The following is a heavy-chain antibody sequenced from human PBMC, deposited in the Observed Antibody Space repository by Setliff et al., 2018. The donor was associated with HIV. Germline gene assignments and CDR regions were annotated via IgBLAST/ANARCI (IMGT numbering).Heavy chain of an antibody. Sequence: GVSLRLSCAASGFTFEDYAMHWVRQAPGKGLEWVSSISWNSGNIAYADSVKGRFTISRDNAKSLYLQMNSLITEDMALYYCARDQRDLGPRSGWSYYFDYWGQGTLVTVSS. CDR3: ARDQRDLGPRSGWSYYFDY. D-gene: IGHD6-19*01. CDR2: ISWNSGNI. V-gene: IGHV3-9*03. CDR1: GFTFEDYA. J-gene: IGHJ4*02.